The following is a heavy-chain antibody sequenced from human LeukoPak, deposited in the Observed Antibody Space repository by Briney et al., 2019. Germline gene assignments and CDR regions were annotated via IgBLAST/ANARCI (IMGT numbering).Heavy chain of an antibody. J-gene: IGHJ4*02. CDR1: DGSFSGYY. V-gene: IGHV4-34*01. D-gene: IGHD2-2*01. CDR3: ARVLWGIVVVPAAMKIFDN. Sequence: PSETLSLTCAVYDGSFSGYYWSWIRQPPGKGLEWFGEINHSGSTKDNPSLKSRVTIAVDPSKNPFSLKLSSVTAADTAVYYCARVLWGIVVVPAAMKIFDNWGQGTLVTVSS. CDR2: INHSGST.